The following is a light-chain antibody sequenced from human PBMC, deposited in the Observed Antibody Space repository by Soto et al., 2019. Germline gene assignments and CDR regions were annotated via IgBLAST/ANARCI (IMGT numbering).Light chain of an antibody. Sequence: QSALTQPASVSGSPGQSITISCTGTSSDVGGYNYVSWYQQHPDKAPKLMIYDDSNRPSGVSNRFSGSKSGNTASLTISGLQAEEEADYYCSSYSGSSTYVVFGGGTKLTVL. CDR1: SSDVGGYNY. J-gene: IGLJ2*01. V-gene: IGLV2-14*01. CDR3: SSYSGSSTYVV. CDR2: DDS.